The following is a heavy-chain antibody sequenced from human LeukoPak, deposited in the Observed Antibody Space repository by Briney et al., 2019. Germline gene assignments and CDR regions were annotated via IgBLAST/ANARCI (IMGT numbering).Heavy chain of an antibody. CDR3: ARGDYGDYVFDY. Sequence: PSETLSLTCTVSGGSISSYYWSWIRQPPGKGLGWIGYIYYSGSTNYNPSLKSRVTISVDTSKNQFSLKLSSVTAADTAVYYCARGDYGDYVFDYWGQGTLVTVSS. J-gene: IGHJ4*02. CDR1: GGSISSYY. V-gene: IGHV4-59*01. D-gene: IGHD4-17*01. CDR2: IYYSGST.